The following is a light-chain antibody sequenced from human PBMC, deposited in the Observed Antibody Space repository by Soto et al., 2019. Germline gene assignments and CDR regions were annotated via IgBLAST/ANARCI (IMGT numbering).Light chain of an antibody. CDR2: EGH. CDR1: SGFVGSFSL. V-gene: IGLV2-23*01. CDR3: CSYAGSSTSYV. J-gene: IGLJ1*01. Sequence: QSALAQPASVSGSPGQSITISCTGTSGFVGSFSLVSWYQQHPGKAPKVMISEGHRRPSGVPDRFSGSKSGNTASLTISGLQAEDEADYYCCSYAGSSTSYVFGTGTKVTVL.